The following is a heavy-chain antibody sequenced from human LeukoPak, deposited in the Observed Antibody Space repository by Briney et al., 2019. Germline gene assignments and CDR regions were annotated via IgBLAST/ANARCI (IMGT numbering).Heavy chain of an antibody. J-gene: IGHJ4*02. CDR2: ISSSSSYT. V-gene: IGHV3-11*06. CDR3: ARGVAAAGTRARKTYYLDY. Sequence: GGSLRLSCAASGFTFSDYYMSWIRQAPGKGLEWVSYISSSSSYTNYADSVKGRFTISRDNAKNSLYLQMNSLRAEDTAVYYCARGVAAAGTRARKTYYLDYWGQGTLVTVSS. CDR1: GFTFSDYY. D-gene: IGHD6-13*01.